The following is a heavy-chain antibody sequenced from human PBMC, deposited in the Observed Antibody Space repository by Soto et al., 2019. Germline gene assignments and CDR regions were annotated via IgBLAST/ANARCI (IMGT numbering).Heavy chain of an antibody. CDR3: ARDKASVAGLPFDY. Sequence: GGSLRLSCAASGFTFSSYSVNWVRQAPGKGLEWVSYISSSSSTIYYADSVKGRFTISRDNAKNSLYLQMNSLRDEDTAVYYCARDKASVAGLPFDYWGQGTLVTVSS. CDR2: ISSSSSTI. V-gene: IGHV3-48*02. D-gene: IGHD6-19*01. J-gene: IGHJ4*02. CDR1: GFTFSSYS.